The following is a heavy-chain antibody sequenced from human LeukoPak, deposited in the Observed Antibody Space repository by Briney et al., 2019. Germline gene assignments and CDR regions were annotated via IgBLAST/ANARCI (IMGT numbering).Heavy chain of an antibody. CDR1: GYTFTGYY. Sequence: GASVKVSCKASGYTFTGYYMHWVRQAPGQGLEWMGWINPNSGGTNYAQKFQGRVTMTRDTSISTAYMELSRLRSDDTAVYYCAGVYIYLDDSSGYYPVTELYYFDYWGQGTLVTVSS. V-gene: IGHV1-2*02. CDR2: INPNSGGT. D-gene: IGHD3-22*01. J-gene: IGHJ4*02. CDR3: AGVYIYLDDSSGYYPVTELYYFDY.